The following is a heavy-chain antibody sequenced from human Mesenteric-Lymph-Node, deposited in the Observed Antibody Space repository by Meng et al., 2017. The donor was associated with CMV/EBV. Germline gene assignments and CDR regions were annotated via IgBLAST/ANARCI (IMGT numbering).Heavy chain of an antibody. V-gene: IGHV4-4*02. CDR1: GASSSSSNW. Sequence: AVSGASSSSSNWWNWVRQSPGKGLEWIGEVHHTGSTNYNPSLKSRVTISLDKSENQFSLKLSSVTAADTAVYYCARDLRLGELSLVYWGQGTLVTVSS. CDR2: VHHTGST. CDR3: ARDLRLGELSLVY. D-gene: IGHD3-16*02. J-gene: IGHJ4*02.